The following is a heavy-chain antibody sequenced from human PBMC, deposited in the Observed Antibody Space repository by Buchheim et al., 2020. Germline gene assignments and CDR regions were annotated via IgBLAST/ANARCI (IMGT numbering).Heavy chain of an antibody. V-gene: IGHV3-33*01. CDR1: GFTFSSYG. J-gene: IGHJ6*02. Sequence: QVQLVESGGGVVQPGRSLRLSCAASGFTFSSYGMHWVRQAPGKGLEWVAVIWYDGSNKYYADSVKGRFTISRDNYKNTLYMQMNSLRAEDTAVYYCARDPTTVTTFYGMDVWGQGTT. D-gene: IGHD4-11*01. CDR2: IWYDGSNK. CDR3: ARDPTTVTTFYGMDV.